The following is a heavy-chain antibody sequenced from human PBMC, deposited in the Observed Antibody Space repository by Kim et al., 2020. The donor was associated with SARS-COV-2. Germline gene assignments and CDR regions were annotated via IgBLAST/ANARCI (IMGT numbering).Heavy chain of an antibody. V-gene: IGHV4-34*01. J-gene: IGHJ6*03. D-gene: IGHD4-4*01. CDR3: ARGSNFWAIYYYYYMDA. Sequence: SETLSLTCAVYGGSFSGYYWSWIRQPPGKGLEWIGEINHSGSTNYNPSLKSRVTISVSTSKNQFSLKLSSVTAADTAVYYCARGSNFWAIYYYYYMDAWGKGTTVTVSS. CDR1: GGSFSGYY. CDR2: INHSGST.